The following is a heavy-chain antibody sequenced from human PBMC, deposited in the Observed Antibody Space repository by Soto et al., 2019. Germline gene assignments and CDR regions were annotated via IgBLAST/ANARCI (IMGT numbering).Heavy chain of an antibody. V-gene: IGHV1-69*12. CDR2: IIPMFGTA. Sequence: QVQLVQSGAEVKKPESSVKVSCKAPGGTFSTYAISWVRQAPGQGLEWMGGIIPMFGTANYAQRFQDRVTITADESPNTVYMELSSLRSEDTAVYFCASGIQLWLRRINNGYSGWGQGTLVTGSS. CDR1: GGTFSTYA. CDR3: ASGIQLWLRRINNGYSG. D-gene: IGHD5-18*01. J-gene: IGHJ4*02.